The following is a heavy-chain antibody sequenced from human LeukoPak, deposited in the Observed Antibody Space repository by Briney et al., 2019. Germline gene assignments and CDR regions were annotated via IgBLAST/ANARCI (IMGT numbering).Heavy chain of an antibody. J-gene: IGHJ2*01. CDR2: ISYSGST. CDR3: ARESNCGGDCYSFLDWYFDL. D-gene: IGHD2-21*02. V-gene: IGHV4-59*12. Sequence: SETLSLTCTVSGASISRYYWSWIRQPPGKGLEWIGSISYSGSTNYNPSLKSRVTMSVDTSKNQFSLKLSSVTAADTAVYYCARESNCGGDCYSFLDWYFDLWGRGTLVTVSS. CDR1: GASISRYY.